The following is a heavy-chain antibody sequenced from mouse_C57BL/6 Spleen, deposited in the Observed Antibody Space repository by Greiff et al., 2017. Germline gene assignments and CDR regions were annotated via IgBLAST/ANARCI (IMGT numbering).Heavy chain of an antibody. V-gene: IGHV1-22*01. CDR2: INPNNGGT. Sequence: EVQLQESGPELVKPGASVKMSCKASGYTFTDYNMHWVKQSHGKSLEWIGYINPNNGGTSYNQKFKGKATLTVNKSSSTAYMELRSLTSEDSAVYYCARGGGSYGSSPFAYWGQGTLVTVSA. CDR3: ARGGGSYGSSPFAY. CDR1: GYTFTDYN. J-gene: IGHJ3*01. D-gene: IGHD1-1*01.